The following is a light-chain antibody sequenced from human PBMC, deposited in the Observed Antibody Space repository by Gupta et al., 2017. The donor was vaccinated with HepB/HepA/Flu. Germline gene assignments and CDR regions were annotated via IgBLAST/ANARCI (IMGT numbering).Light chain of an antibody. CDR2: WAS. CDR3: QQDDNTLRT. Sequence: DIVMTQSPDSLAVSLGERATINCKSSQSVLYSSNNKNYLAWYQQKPGQPPKLLIYWASTRQSGVPDRFSGSGSGTDFTLTISSLQAEDVAVYYCQQDDNTLRTFGQGTKVEIK. J-gene: IGKJ1*01. V-gene: IGKV4-1*01. CDR1: QSVLYSSNNKNY.